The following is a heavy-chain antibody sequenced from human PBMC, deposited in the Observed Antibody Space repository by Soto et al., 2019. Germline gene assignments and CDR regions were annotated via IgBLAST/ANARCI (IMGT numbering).Heavy chain of an antibody. CDR2: IYPGDSDI. D-gene: IGHD3-16*01. V-gene: IGHV5-51*01. CDR1: GYSFTSYW. CDR3: ARHGGRRQQLFYYYGMDV. J-gene: IGHJ6*02. Sequence: GESLKISCKGSGYSFTSYWIGWVRQMPGKGLEWMGIIYPGDSDIRYSPSFEGQVTISADKSISTAYLQWSSLRASDTAMYYCARHGGRRQQLFYYYGMDVWGQGTTVTVYS.